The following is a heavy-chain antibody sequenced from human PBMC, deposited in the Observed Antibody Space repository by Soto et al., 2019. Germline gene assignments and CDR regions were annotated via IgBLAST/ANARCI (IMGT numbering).Heavy chain of an antibody. CDR1: GFTFSSYA. V-gene: IGHV3-23*01. CDR2: ISGSGGST. Sequence: GGSLRLSCAASGFTFSSYAMSWVRQAPGKGLEWVSAISGSGGSTYYADSVKGRFTISRDNSKNTLYLQMNSLRAEDTAVYYCAKSSSSWYSGSYFDYWGQGTLVTVSS. CDR3: AKSSSSWYSGSYFDY. J-gene: IGHJ4*02. D-gene: IGHD6-13*01.